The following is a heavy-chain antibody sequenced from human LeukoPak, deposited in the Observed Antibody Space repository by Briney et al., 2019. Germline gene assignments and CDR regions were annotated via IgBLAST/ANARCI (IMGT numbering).Heavy chain of an antibody. D-gene: IGHD3-3*01. Sequence: PGGSLRLSCAASGFTFSSYSMNWVRQAPGKGLEWVSSISSSSSYIYYADSVKGRFTISRDNAKNSLYLQMNSLRAEDTAVYYCARVGLPRLRFLEWIEPFDAFDIWGQGTMVTVSS. CDR3: ARVGLPRLRFLEWIEPFDAFDI. CDR2: ISSSSSYI. CDR1: GFTFSSYS. J-gene: IGHJ3*02. V-gene: IGHV3-21*01.